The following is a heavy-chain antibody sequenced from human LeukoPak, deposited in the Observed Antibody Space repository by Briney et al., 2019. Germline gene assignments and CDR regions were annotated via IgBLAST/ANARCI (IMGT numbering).Heavy chain of an antibody. CDR2: IHLSGSA. V-gene: IGHV4-39*07. J-gene: IGHJ6*03. Sequence: SETLSLTCTVSGGSISSSSYYWGWIRQPPGKGLEWIGYIHLSGSAYYNPSLKSRVTMSVDRSKNQFSLKLSSVTAADTAVYYCASGGSETGSYYYYYMDVCGKGTTVTVSS. CDR3: ASGGSETGSYYYYYMDV. CDR1: GGSISSSSYY. D-gene: IGHD1-1*01.